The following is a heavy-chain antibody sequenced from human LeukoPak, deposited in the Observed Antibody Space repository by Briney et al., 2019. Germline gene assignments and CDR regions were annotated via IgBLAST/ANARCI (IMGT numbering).Heavy chain of an antibody. CDR3: ARDLRLAHAFDI. V-gene: IGHV1-69*05. CDR1: GGTFSSYA. J-gene: IGHJ3*02. D-gene: IGHD6-19*01. CDR2: IIPIFGTA. Sequence: VASVKVSCKASGGTFSSYAISWVRQAPGQGLEWMGRIIPIFGTANYAQKFQGRVTITTDESTSTAYMELSSLRSEDTAVYYCARDLRLAHAFDIWGQGTMVTVSS.